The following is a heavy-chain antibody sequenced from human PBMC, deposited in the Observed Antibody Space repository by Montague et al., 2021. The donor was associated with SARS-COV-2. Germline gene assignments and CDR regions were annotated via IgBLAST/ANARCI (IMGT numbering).Heavy chain of an antibody. Sequence: SETLSLTCTVSGGSISTYYWSWIRQPPGKGLEWIGYIYYSGSTNYNPSLKSRVTISVDTSKNQFSLKLSSVTAADTAVYYCARHGPFVVVTAIHDTFDIWGQGTTVIVSS. V-gene: IGHV4-59*08. CDR2: IYYSGST. D-gene: IGHD2-21*02. J-gene: IGHJ3*02. CDR1: GGSISTYY. CDR3: ARHGPFVVVTAIHDTFDI.